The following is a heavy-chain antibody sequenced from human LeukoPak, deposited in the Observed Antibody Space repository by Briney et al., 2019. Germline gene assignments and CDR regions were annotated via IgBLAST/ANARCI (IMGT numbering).Heavy chain of an antibody. V-gene: IGHV4-59*12. J-gene: IGHJ4*02. CDR3: AISLGYCSSTSCYWDDY. CDR2: IYYSGST. CDR1: GGSISSYY. D-gene: IGHD2-2*01. Sequence: SETLSLTCTVSGGSISSYYWSWIRQPPGKGLEWIGYIYYSGSTNYNPCLKSRVTMSVDTSKNQFSLKLSSVTAADTAVYYCAISLGYCSSTSCYWDDYWGQGTLVTVSS.